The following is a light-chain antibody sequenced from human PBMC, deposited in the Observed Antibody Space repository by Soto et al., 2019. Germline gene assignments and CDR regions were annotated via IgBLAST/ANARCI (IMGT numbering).Light chain of an antibody. CDR3: SSYTSSSTLV. V-gene: IGLV2-14*01. CDR1: SSDVGGYNY. CDR2: EVS. J-gene: IGLJ1*01. Sequence: QSVLTQPASLSGSPGQSITISCTGTSSDVGGYNYVSWYQQHPGKAPKLMIYEVSNRPSGVSNRFSGSKSGNTASLTISGLQAEDEADYCCSSYTSSSTLVFGTGTKVTVL.